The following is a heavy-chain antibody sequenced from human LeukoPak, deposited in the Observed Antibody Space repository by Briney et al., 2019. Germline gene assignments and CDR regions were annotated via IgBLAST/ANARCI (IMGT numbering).Heavy chain of an antibody. V-gene: IGHV3-23*01. D-gene: IGHD5-18*01. Sequence: PGGSLRLSCTVSGFTFSSHGMSWVRQAPGKGLEWVSTISGSGGSTYYADSVKGRFTISRDNYKNVVYMKMDRMRAEDTAEYYCAKLNSYGDYWGQGTLVTISS. CDR1: GFTFSSHG. CDR2: ISGSGGST. J-gene: IGHJ4*02. CDR3: AKLNSYGDY.